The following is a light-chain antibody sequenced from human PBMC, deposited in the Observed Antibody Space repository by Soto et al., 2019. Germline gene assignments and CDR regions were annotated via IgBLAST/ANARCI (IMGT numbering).Light chain of an antibody. J-gene: IGKJ3*01. V-gene: IGKV4-1*01. CDR2: WAS. CDR1: ESGFYSSNNKNY. CDR3: QQYFSTPWT. Sequence: DIVMAQSPDSLAVSLGERATINCTSSESGFYSSNNKNYLAWYQQKPGQPPKLLIYWASTRESGVPDRFSGSASGADFTLTIGSLQAEAVAVYYCQQYFSTPWTFGPGTKVDIK.